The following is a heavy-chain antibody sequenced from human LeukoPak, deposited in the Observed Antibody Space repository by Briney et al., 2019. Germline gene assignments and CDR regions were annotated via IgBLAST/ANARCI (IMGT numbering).Heavy chain of an antibody. CDR2: ISYDGSNK. CDR1: GFTFSSYG. CDR3: ARDSFGDYECLADY. D-gene: IGHD4-17*01. V-gene: IGHV3-30*03. J-gene: IGHJ4*02. Sequence: PGRSLRLSCAASGFTFSSYGMHWVRQAPGKGLEWVAVISYDGSNKYYADSVKGRFTISRGNSKNTLYLQMNSLRAEDTAVYYCARDSFGDYECLADYWGQGTLVTVSS.